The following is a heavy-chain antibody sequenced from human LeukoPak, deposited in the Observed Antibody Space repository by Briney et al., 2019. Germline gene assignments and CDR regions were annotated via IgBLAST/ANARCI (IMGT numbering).Heavy chain of an antibody. CDR1: GGSFSGYY. V-gene: IGHV4-34*01. CDR2: INHSGST. CDR3: ARGLAPTGDYYEGGYYCFDS. J-gene: IGHJ4*02. D-gene: IGHD3-10*01. Sequence: SETLSLSCAVHGGSFSGYYWSWIRQPPGKGLEWIGQINHSGSTRYNPSLKSRVTISVGTSNNQFSLDLRSVTAADTAVYYCARGLAPTGDYYEGGYYCFDSWGQGILVTVSS.